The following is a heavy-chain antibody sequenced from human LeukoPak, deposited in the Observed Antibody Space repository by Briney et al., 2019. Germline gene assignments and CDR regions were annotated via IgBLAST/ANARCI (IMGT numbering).Heavy chain of an antibody. CDR3: ARVGYYESSGYYEY. J-gene: IGHJ3*01. Sequence: ASVKVSCKASGYTLTDYYMHWVRQAPGQGLEWMGRINPNSGGTNYAQKFQGRVTMTRDTSISTVYMELSRLRSDDTAVYYCARVGYYESSGYYEYWGQGTMVTVSS. D-gene: IGHD3-22*01. CDR1: GYTLTDYY. CDR2: INPNSGGT. V-gene: IGHV1-2*06.